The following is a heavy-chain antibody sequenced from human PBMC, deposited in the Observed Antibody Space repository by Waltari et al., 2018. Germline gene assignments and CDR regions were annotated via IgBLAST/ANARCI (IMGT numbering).Heavy chain of an antibody. J-gene: IGHJ4*02. CDR1: GYSISSGYY. CDR2: IYHSGIT. D-gene: IGHD1-20*01. CDR3: ARDTPAPRITGATSVDY. Sequence: QVQLQESGPGLVKPSETLSLTCSVSGYSISSGYYWGWIRQPPGNGLEWIGSIYHSGITFYNPSLKSRVTISVDTSKNQFSLKLSSVTAADTAVYYCARDTPAPRITGATSVDYWGQGTLVTVSS. V-gene: IGHV4-38-2*02.